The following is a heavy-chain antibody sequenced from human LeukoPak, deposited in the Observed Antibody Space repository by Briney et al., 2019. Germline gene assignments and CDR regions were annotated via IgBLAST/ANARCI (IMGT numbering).Heavy chain of an antibody. J-gene: IGHJ4*02. Sequence: GGTLRLSCVASGFAFWNNAMSWVRQAPGKGLECVSLISDSGGSTNYADSVKGRFTISRDNSKNTLYLQMNTLRAEDTAIYYCASSYGSSAYYPFDYWGQGTLVTVFS. V-gene: IGHV3-23*01. CDR1: GFAFWNNA. CDR3: ASSYGSSAYYPFDY. D-gene: IGHD3-22*01. CDR2: ISDSGGST.